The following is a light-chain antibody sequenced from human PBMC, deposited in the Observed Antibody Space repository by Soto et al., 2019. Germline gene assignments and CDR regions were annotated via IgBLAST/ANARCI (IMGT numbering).Light chain of an antibody. J-gene: IGLJ1*01. CDR3: CSYAGSYTYV. CDR1: SSDVGGYNY. V-gene: IGLV2-11*01. Sequence: QSALTQPASVSGSPGQSITISCTGTSSDVGGYNYVSWYQQHPGKAPKLIMYDVSKRPSGVPDRFSGSKSGKTASLTISGLQAEDEAEYYCCSYAGSYTYVFGTETKVTVL. CDR2: DVS.